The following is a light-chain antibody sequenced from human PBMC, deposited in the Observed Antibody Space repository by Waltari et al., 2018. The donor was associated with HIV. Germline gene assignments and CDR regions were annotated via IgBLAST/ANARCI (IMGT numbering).Light chain of an antibody. Sequence: QSALTQPASVSGSPGQSLTISCPGTSSNVGSDDLVPWYQQHPGEAPKLIIYEVTKRPSGVSNRFSGSKSGNTASLTISGLQAEDEADYYCCSCPRSGIRYVFGTGTKVTVL. J-gene: IGLJ1*01. CDR1: SSNVGSDDL. CDR2: EVT. CDR3: CSCPRSGIRYV. V-gene: IGLV2-23*02.